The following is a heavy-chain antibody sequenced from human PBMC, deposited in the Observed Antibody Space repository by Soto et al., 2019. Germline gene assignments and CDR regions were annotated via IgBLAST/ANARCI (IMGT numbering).Heavy chain of an antibody. CDR1: GFTFSDYY. Sequence: QVQLVESGGGLVKPGGSLRLSCAASGFTFSDYYMSWIRQAPGKGLEWVSYISSSGSTIYYADSVKGRFTISRDNAKNSLYQQMNSLRAEDTAVYYCARSPAEYSSSWYDYYYYMDVWGKGTTVTVSS. CDR3: ARSPAEYSSSWYDYYYYMDV. D-gene: IGHD6-13*01. J-gene: IGHJ6*03. CDR2: ISSSGSTI. V-gene: IGHV3-11*01.